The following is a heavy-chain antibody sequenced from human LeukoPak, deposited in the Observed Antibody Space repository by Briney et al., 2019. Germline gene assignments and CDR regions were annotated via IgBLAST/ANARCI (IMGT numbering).Heavy chain of an antibody. D-gene: IGHD3-10*01. V-gene: IGHV4-30-2*01. CDR3: ARGPYYGSGSSQTPFDY. J-gene: IGHJ4*02. CDR2: IYHSGST. CDR1: GGSISSGGYS. Sequence: PSQTLSLTCAVSGGSISSGGYSWSWIRQPPGKGLEWIGYIYHSGSTYYNPSLKSRVTISVDRSKNQFSLKLSSVTAADTAVYYCARGPYYGSGSSQTPFDYWGQGTLVTVSS.